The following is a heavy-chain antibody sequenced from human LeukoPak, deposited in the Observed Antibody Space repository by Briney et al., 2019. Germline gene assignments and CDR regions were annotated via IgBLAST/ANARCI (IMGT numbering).Heavy chain of an antibody. Sequence: SQTLSLTCTVSSGSISNSDYYWSWVRQPPGKGLEWIAYIYYSGSTSYNPSLKSRVTISVDTSKNQFSLKVNSVTAADTAVYYCARVVSGSGNPFDYWGQGTLVTVSS. J-gene: IGHJ4*02. V-gene: IGHV4-30-4*01. CDR2: IYYSGST. CDR1: SGSISNSDYY. D-gene: IGHD3-10*01. CDR3: ARVVSGSGNPFDY.